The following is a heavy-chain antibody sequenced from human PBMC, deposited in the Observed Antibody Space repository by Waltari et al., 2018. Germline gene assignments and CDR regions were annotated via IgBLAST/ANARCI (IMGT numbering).Heavy chain of an antibody. CDR2: INHSGST. D-gene: IGHD4-17*01. V-gene: IGHV4-34*01. J-gene: IGHJ5*02. CDR1: GGSFSGYY. CDR3: ARKRASLADRGDYGGWFDP. Sequence: QVQLQQWGAGLLKPSETLSLTCAVYGGSFSGYYWSWIRQPPGKGLEWIGEINHSGSTNYNPPLKSRGIISVDTSKNQVPLKLSSVTAADTTVYYCARKRASLADRGDYGGWFDPWGQGTLVTVSS.